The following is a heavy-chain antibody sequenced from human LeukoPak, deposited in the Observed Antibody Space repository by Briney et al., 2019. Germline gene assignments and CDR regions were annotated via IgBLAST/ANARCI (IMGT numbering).Heavy chain of an antibody. CDR1: GGSISSYY. V-gene: IGHV4-4*09. CDR3: ARYWGSITMVRGVMPYYYYMDV. CDR2: IDTSGST. J-gene: IGHJ6*03. D-gene: IGHD3-10*01. Sequence: PSETLSLTCTVSGGSISSYYWSWIRQPPGKGLEWIGNIDTSGSTKYNPSLKSRVTIVVDTSKNQFSLKLSSVTAADTAVYYCARYWGSITMVRGVMPYYYYMDVWGKGTTVTVSS.